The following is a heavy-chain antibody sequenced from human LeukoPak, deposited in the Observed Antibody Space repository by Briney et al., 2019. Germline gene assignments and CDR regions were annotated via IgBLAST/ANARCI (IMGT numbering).Heavy chain of an antibody. CDR1: GYSFTSYW. V-gene: IGHV5-51*01. J-gene: IGHJ3*02. Sequence: GESLKISCKGSGYSFTSYWIGWVRQMPGKGLEWMGIIYPGDSDTRYSPSFRGQVTISADKSISTAYLQWSSLKASDTAMYYCARRGKYSGSRAAFDIWGQGTMVTVSS. CDR3: ARRGKYSGSRAAFDI. D-gene: IGHD1-26*01. CDR2: IYPGDSDT.